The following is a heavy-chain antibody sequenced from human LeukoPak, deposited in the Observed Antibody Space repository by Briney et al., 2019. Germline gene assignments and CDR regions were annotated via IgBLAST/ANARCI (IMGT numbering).Heavy chain of an antibody. CDR2: IYTSGST. V-gene: IGHV4-61*02. D-gene: IGHD2-15*01. Sequence: PSQTLSLTCTVSGGSIGSGSYYWSWIRQPAGKGLEWIGRIYTSGSTNYNPSLKSRVTISVDTSKNQFSLKLSSVTAADTAVYYCARDEWGYYAFDYWGQGTLVTVSS. CDR3: ARDEWGYYAFDY. CDR1: GGSIGSGSYY. J-gene: IGHJ4*02.